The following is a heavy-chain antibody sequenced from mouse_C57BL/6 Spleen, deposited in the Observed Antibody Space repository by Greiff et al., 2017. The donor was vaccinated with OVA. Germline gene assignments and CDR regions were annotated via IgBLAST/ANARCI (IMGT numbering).Heavy chain of an antibody. CDR3: ARRSNYGYDAMDY. J-gene: IGHJ4*01. CDR2: IDPSDSYT. Sequence: QVQLQQPGAELVRPGTSVKLSCKASGYTFTSYWMHWVKQRPGQGLEWIGVIDPSDSYTNYNQKFKGKATLTVDTSSSTAYMQLSSLTSEDSAVYYCARRSNYGYDAMDYWGQGTSVTVSS. D-gene: IGHD2-5*01. CDR1: GYTFTSYW. V-gene: IGHV1-59*01.